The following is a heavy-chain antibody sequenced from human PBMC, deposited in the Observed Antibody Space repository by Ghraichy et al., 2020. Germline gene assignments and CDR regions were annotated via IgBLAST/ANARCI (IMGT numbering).Heavy chain of an antibody. J-gene: IGHJ4*02. D-gene: IGHD6-19*01. Sequence: SQTLSLTCTVSGYSISSGYYWGWIRQPPGRGLEWIGSIFHSGSTYYNPSLKSRVTISVSPDTSRNQFSLKLSSVTAADTAVYYCVRYSGWSTSGGDYWGQGTLVTVSS. CDR2: IFHSGST. CDR1: GYSISSGYY. V-gene: IGHV4-38-2*02. CDR3: VRYSGWSTSGGDY.